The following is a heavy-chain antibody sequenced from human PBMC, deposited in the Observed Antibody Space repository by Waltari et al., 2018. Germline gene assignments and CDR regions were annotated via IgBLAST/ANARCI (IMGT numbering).Heavy chain of an antibody. J-gene: IGHJ4*02. CDR3: AXLRXYGTTWAGAFDX. CDR1: GFALLTPD. D-gene: IGHD2-2*01. Sequence: EEXLFXSGGGLVQPGGSXRLSCAASGFALLTPDMIWVRQAPGXGLXWVSAXKGREXGAYYXDAGKGRFTIXSDNSRNTLYLQMNSLRXEDTAVYYXAXLRXYGTTWAGAFDXLGQGTLVTVSS. CDR2: XKGREXGA. V-gene: IGHV3-23*01.